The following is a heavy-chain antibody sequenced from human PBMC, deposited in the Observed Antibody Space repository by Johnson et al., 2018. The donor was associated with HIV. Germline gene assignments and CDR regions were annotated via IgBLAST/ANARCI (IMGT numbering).Heavy chain of an antibody. CDR3: ARESVIGAFDI. CDR1: GFTFSRYA. V-gene: IGHV3-30-3*01. J-gene: IGHJ3*02. Sequence: QVQLMESGGGLIQPGGSLRLSCAASGFTFSRYAMHWVRQAPGKGLEWVAVISYDGSNKYYADSVKGRFTISRDNSKNTLYLQMNSLRAEDTTVYYCARESVIGAFDIWGQGTMVTVSS. CDR2: ISYDGSNK. D-gene: IGHD2-21*01.